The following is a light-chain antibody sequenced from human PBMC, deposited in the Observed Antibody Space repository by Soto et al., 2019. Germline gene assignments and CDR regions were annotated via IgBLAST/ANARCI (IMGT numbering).Light chain of an antibody. CDR1: QSISTW. V-gene: IGKV1-5*03. CDR3: QQYNGYPHT. J-gene: IGKJ2*01. CDR2: KAS. Sequence: DIQMTQSPSTLSASVGDRVTITCRASQSISTWLAWYQQKPGKAPKLLIYKASSLRNGVPSRFSGSGSGTEFTLPIYGLQPDDFASYYCQQYNGYPHTCGQGTKLEIK.